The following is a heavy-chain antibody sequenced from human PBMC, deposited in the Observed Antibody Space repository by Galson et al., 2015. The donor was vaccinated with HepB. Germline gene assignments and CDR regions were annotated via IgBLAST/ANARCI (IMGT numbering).Heavy chain of an antibody. CDR2: ISYDGSNK. Sequence: SLRLSCAASGFTFSSYAMHWVRQAPGKGLEWVAVISYDGSNKYYADSVKGRFTISRDNSKNTLYLQMNSLRAEDTAVYYCAREDIAVAGKGGMDVWGQGTTVTVSS. CDR1: GFTFSSYA. V-gene: IGHV3-30*04. D-gene: IGHD6-19*01. J-gene: IGHJ6*02. CDR3: AREDIAVAGKGGMDV.